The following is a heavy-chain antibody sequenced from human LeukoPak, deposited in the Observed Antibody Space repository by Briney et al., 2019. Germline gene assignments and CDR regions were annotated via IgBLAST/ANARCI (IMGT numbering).Heavy chain of an antibody. J-gene: IGHJ4*02. Sequence: GGSLRLSCAASGFTFSSYAMSWVRQAPGKGLEWVSSISSNSNNIHYVGSLKGRFTVSRDNAKNSLYLQMNSLRVEDTAVYYCARGLNRFSSSWYRLAYWGQGTLVTVSS. CDR2: ISSNSNNI. D-gene: IGHD6-13*01. CDR1: GFTFSSYA. CDR3: ARGLNRFSSSWYRLAY. V-gene: IGHV3-21*01.